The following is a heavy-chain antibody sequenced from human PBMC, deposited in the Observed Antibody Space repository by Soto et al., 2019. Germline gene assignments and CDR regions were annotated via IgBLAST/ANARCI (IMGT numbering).Heavy chain of an antibody. CDR2: ISSSGLNK. D-gene: IGHD3-16*01. J-gene: IGHJ4*02. Sequence: EVQLVESGGGLVKPGGSLRLSCAASGFTFSNAWMSWVRQAPGKGLEWVSAISSSGLNKYYTDSVKGRFTISRDDSKNTLYLHMSSLRVEDTAVYYCAKELVEMKAYNFDFWGQGTLVTVSS. CDR1: GFTFSNAW. CDR3: AKELVEMKAYNFDF. V-gene: IGHV3-23*04.